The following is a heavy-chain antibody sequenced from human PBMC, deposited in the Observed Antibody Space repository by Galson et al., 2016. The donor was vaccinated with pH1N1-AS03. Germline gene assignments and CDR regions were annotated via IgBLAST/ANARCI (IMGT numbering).Heavy chain of an antibody. CDR2: ISKDARGK. V-gene: IGHV3-30*18. Sequence: LRLSCAASGFTFSDSGTHWVRQPPGKGLEWVAVISKDARGKFYADSVKGRFAISRDNSNNTVYLHMNSLRTEDTAVYYCAKMLRGITAVGFESWGQGILVIVSS. CDR3: AKMLRGITAVGFES. CDR1: GFTFSDSG. J-gene: IGHJ5*01. D-gene: IGHD3-10*01.